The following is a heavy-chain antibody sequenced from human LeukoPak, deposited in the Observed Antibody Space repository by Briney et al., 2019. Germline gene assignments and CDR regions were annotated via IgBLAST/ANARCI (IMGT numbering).Heavy chain of an antibody. CDR3: ARDAVAMGFDY. J-gene: IGHJ4*02. D-gene: IGHD5-18*01. V-gene: IGHV3-21*01. CDR2: ISSSSSYI. CDR1: GFTFSSYS. Sequence: GGSLRLSCAASGFTFSSYSMNWVRQAPGKGLEWVSSISSSSSYIYYADSVKGRFTISRDNAKNSLYLQMNCLRAEDTAVYYCARDAVAMGFDYWGQGTLVTVSS.